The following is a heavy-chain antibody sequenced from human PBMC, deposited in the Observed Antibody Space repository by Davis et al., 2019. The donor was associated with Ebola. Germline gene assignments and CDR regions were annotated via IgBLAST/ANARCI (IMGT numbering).Heavy chain of an antibody. CDR1: GFTFSSYW. CDR3: ARSHLRIAVAGFFDY. J-gene: IGHJ4*02. CDR2: ISSDGSNK. V-gene: IGHV3-30-3*01. Sequence: GGSLRLSCAASGFTFSSYWMSWVRQAPGKGLEWVAVISSDGSNKYYADSVKGRFTISRDNSKNTLYLQMNSLRAEDTAVYYCARSHLRIAVAGFFDYWGQGTLVTVSS. D-gene: IGHD6-19*01.